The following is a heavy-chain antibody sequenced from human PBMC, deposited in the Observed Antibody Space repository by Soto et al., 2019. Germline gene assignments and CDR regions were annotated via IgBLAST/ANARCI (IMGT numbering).Heavy chain of an antibody. CDR1: GGSVSNDAYY. Sequence: QVQLQESGPGLVKPSETLSLTCIVSGGSVSNDAYYWSWIRQPPVKGLEWIGYIYHSGSTYYNPSIKSRVTISADTSANQFSLKVSSVTAAETAVYYCARLGIGWEFPFDYWGQGTLVNVSS. J-gene: IGHJ4*02. CDR2: IYHSGST. D-gene: IGHD1-26*01. V-gene: IGHV4-61*08. CDR3: ARLGIGWEFPFDY.